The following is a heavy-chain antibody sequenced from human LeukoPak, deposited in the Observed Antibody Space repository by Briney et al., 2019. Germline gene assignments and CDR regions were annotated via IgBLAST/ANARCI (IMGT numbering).Heavy chain of an antibody. V-gene: IGHV3-48*02. CDR2: IRTTAEGAKYA. CDR3: ATDQRYAFDY. J-gene: IGHJ4*02. CDR1: GFSFTDYP. D-gene: IGHD3-9*01. Sequence: GGSLRLSCAPSGFSFTDYPMNWVRQAPGKGLEWISNIRTTAEGAKYAYYADSVKGRVTISRDDGKNTLYLHMNSLRDDDTAVYYCATDQRYAFDYWGQGILVTVSS.